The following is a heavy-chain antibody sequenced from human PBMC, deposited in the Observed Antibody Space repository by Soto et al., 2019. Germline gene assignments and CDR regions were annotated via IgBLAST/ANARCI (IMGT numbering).Heavy chain of an antibody. CDR1: GGTFSSYT. V-gene: IGHV1-69*02. CDR3: ARALTVGATVDY. D-gene: IGHD1-26*01. Sequence: QVQLVQSGAEVKKPGSSVKVSCKASGGTFSSYTISWVRQAPGPGLEWMGRIIPILGIAKYAQKFQGRVTITADKSTSTAYMELSSLRSEDTAVYYCARALTVGATVDYWGQGTLVTVSS. CDR2: IIPILGIA. J-gene: IGHJ4*02.